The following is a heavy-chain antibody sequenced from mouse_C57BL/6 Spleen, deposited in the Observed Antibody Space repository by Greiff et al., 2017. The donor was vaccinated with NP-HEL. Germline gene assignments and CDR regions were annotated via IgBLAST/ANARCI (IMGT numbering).Heavy chain of an antibody. J-gene: IGHJ4*01. V-gene: IGHV1-81*01. Sequence: VQLQQSGAELARPGASVKLSCKASGYTFTSYGISWVKQRTGQGLEWIGEIYPRSGNTYYNEKFKGKATLTADKYSSTAYMELRSLTSEDSAVYFCAREGDGGDYYAMDYWGQGTSVTVSS. D-gene: IGHD3-3*01. CDR2: IYPRSGNT. CDR3: AREGDGGDYYAMDY. CDR1: GYTFTSYG.